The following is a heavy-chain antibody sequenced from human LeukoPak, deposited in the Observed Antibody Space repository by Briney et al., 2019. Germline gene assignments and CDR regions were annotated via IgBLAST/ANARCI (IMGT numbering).Heavy chain of an antibody. CDR1: GFTFSTYW. D-gene: IGHD3-3*01. J-gene: IGHJ5*02. V-gene: IGHV3-74*01. CDR2: INSDGSST. Sequence: PGGPLRLSCAASGFTFSTYWMHWVRQAPGKGLVWVSRINSDGSSTSYADSVKGRFTISRDNAKNTLYLQMNSLRAEDTAVYYCARDRGESSYDFWSGYYGGNWFDPWGQGTLVTVSS. CDR3: ARDRGESSYDFWSGYYGGNWFDP.